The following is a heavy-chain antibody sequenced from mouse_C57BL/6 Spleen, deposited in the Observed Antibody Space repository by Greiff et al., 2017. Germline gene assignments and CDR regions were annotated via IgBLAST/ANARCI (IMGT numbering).Heavy chain of an antibody. CDR2: IDPSDSET. V-gene: IGHV1-52*01. J-gene: IGHJ2*01. Sequence: QVQLQQPGAELVRPGSSVKLSCKASGYTFTSYWMHWVKQRPIQGLEWIGNIDPSDSETHYNQKFKDKATLTVDKSSSTAYMQLSSLTSEDSAVYYCAREGDYDYGYYFDYWGQGTTLTVSS. CDR3: AREGDYDYGYYFDY. CDR1: GYTFTSYW. D-gene: IGHD2-4*01.